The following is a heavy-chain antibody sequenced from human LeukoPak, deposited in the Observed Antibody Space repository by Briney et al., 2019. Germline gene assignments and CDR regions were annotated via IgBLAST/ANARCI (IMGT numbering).Heavy chain of an antibody. CDR3: ARGAAYCGGDCYPRWFDP. J-gene: IGHJ5*02. CDR1: GGFISSGGYF. D-gene: IGHD2-21*02. V-gene: IGHV4-31*01. CDR2: NYYSGST. Sequence: KASQTLSLTCTVSGGFISSGGYFWIWIRQYPGKGLVWIGYNYYSGSTYYYPSLKSQISIYVDTSKNQFSLKMGTVTAADTAVYYCARGAAYCGGDCYPRWFDPGGQGTLVTVSS.